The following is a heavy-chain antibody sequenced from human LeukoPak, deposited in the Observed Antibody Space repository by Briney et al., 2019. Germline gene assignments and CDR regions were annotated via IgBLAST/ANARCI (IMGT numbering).Heavy chain of an antibody. CDR3: ARVISSSWYNWFDP. J-gene: IGHJ5*02. CDR2: INAATANR. Sequence: ASVKVSCKASGYTFTKFAIHWVRQAPGQRLEWMGWINAATANRKYSQKFQDRVTITRETSATTAYMELSRLRSDDTAVYYCARVISSSWYNWFDPWGQGTLVTVSS. D-gene: IGHD6-13*01. V-gene: IGHV1-3*01. CDR1: GYTFTKFA.